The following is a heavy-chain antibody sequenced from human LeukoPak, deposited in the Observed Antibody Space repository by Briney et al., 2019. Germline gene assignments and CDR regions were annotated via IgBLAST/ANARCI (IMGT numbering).Heavy chain of an antibody. D-gene: IGHD3-3*01. J-gene: IGHJ4*02. CDR2: IYHSGST. V-gene: IGHV4-30-2*06. Sequence: SETLSLTCTVSGDSISSGGYYWSWIRQSAGKGLEWIGYIYHSGSTYYNPSPKSRVTISVDRSKNQFSLKLSSVTAADTAVYFCARDRVNYYDSWGQGTLVTVSS. CDR3: ARDRVNYYDS. CDR1: GDSISSGGYY.